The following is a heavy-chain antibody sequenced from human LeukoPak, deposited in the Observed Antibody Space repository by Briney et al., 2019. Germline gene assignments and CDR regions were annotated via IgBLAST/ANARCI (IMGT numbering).Heavy chain of an antibody. CDR3: ARDRGSDDPIDY. V-gene: IGHV3-33*01. CDR1: GFAFNKYG. D-gene: IGHD2-15*01. CDR2: IWHDGRNK. J-gene: IGHJ4*02. Sequence: PGGSLRLSCAASGFAFNKYGMHWVRQAPGKGLEWVAVIWHDGRNKYYADSVKGRFTVSRDNSKNTLYLELNSLRDEDTAVYYCARDRGSDDPIDYWGQGTLVTVSS.